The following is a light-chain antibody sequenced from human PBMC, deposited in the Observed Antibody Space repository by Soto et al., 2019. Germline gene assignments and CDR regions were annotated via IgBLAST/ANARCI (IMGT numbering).Light chain of an antibody. Sequence: EIVLTQSPGTLSLSPGERATLFCRASRSVSSTYLAWYQQKPGQAPRLLIYGASTRATGIPDRFSGSGSGTAFTLTISRLEPEDFAIYYCQQYGGVPYTFGQGTKVDIK. CDR3: QQYGGVPYT. V-gene: IGKV3-20*01. J-gene: IGKJ2*01. CDR2: GAS. CDR1: RSVSSTY.